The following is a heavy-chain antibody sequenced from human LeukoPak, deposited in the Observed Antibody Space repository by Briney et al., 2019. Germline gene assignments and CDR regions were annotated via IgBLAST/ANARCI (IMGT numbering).Heavy chain of an antibody. D-gene: IGHD3/OR15-3a*01. V-gene: IGHV3-23*01. J-gene: IGHJ4*02. CDR2: ISGSGGTT. CDR1: GFTFSSSA. CDR3: AKWTGVRTNFDY. Sequence: GGSLRLSCAASGFTFSSSAMTWVRQAPGKGLEWVSAISGSGGTTYYADSVKGRFTISRGSSKNTLYLQMNSLRAEDTAVYYCAKWTGVRTNFDYWGQGTLVTVSS.